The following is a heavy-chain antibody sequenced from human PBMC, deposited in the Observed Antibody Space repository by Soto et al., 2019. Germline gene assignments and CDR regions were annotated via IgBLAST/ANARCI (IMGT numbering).Heavy chain of an antibody. CDR3: ARGHSTSPNWFDP. Sequence: WSLRLSCAASGFTFSNYWMSWVRQAPGKGLEWVANIKVDGSAKYYVDSVKGRFTISRDNAKNSLYLQMNSLRGEDTAVYYCARGHSTSPNWFDPWGQGTLVTVSS. D-gene: IGHD6-6*01. CDR2: IKVDGSAK. V-gene: IGHV3-7*03. J-gene: IGHJ5*02. CDR1: GFTFSNYW.